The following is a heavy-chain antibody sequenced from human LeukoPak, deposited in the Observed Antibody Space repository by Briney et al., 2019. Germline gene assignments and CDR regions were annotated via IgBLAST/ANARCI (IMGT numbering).Heavy chain of an antibody. CDR2: ISSSSSYI. CDR3: ATQREGGGYFDSY. CDR1: GFTFSSYS. V-gene: IGHV3-21*01. Sequence: GGSLRLSCAASGFTFSSYSMNWVRQAPWKGLEWVSSISSSSSYIYYADSVKGRFTISRDNAKNSLYLQMNSLRAEDTAVYYCATQREGGGYFDSYWGQGTLVTVSS. D-gene: IGHD3-9*01. J-gene: IGHJ4*02.